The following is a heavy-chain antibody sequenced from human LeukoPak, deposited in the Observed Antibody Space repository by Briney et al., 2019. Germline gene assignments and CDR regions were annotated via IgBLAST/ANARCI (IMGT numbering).Heavy chain of an antibody. CDR2: MNPNSGNK. CDR1: GYTFTSYD. V-gene: IGHV1-8*01. Sequence: ASVKVSCKASGYTFTSYDINWVRQATGKGLEWMGWMNPNSGNKGYAQKFQGRVTMTRNTSISTAYMELSSLRSEDTAVYYCARAYYDSSGSLFFDYWGQGALVTVSS. J-gene: IGHJ4*02. D-gene: IGHD3-22*01. CDR3: ARAYYDSSGSLFFDY.